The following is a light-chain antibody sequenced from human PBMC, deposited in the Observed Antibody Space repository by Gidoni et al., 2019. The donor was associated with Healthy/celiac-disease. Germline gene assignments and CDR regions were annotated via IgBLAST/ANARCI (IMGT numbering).Light chain of an antibody. CDR3: QQSYSNSRT. CDR1: QSISSN. J-gene: IGKJ1*01. CDR2: AAS. Sequence: DVQLTPSPSSLSASVGDRVTITCRASQSISSNLNWYQQKPGKAPKLLIYAASSLQSGVPSRFSGSGSGTEFTLTISSLQPEDFATYYCQQSYSNSRTFGQGTKVEIK. V-gene: IGKV1-39*01.